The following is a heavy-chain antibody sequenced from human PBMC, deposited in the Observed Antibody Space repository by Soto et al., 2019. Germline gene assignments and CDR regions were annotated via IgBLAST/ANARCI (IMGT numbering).Heavy chain of an antibody. CDR3: TRGPRPISTGTGAY. CDR1: GFIFKMYW. Sequence: GGSVRLYCADSGFIFKMYWMHWVRQSPGKGLVWISRIYNDGTYSDYADSVRGRFTISRDNVNDTLYLQMNNLRAEDSGLYYCTRGPRPISTGTGAYWGQGTQVTVSS. D-gene: IGHD3-10*01. V-gene: IGHV3-74*01. J-gene: IGHJ4*02. CDR2: IYNDGTYS.